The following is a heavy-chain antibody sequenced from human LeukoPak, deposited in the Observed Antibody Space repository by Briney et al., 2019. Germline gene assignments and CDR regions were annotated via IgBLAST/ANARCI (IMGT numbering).Heavy chain of an antibody. D-gene: IGHD3-10*01. J-gene: IGHJ6*03. Sequence: GESLKISCKGSGYSFTSYWIGWVRQMPGKGLEWMGIIYPGDSDTRYSPSFQGQVTISADKSISTAYLQWSSLKASDTAMYYCARHREERYHGSGSYGYYYYYMDVWGKGTTVTISS. CDR2: IYPGDSDT. V-gene: IGHV5-51*01. CDR3: ARHREERYHGSGSYGYYYYYMDV. CDR1: GYSFTSYW.